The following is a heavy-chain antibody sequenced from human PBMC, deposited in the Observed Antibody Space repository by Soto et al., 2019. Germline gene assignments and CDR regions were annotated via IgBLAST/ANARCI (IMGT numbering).Heavy chain of an antibody. V-gene: IGHV3-21*01. D-gene: IGHD3-16*01. CDR1: GFTFSSYS. Sequence: GGSLRLACAASGFTFSSYSMNGVRQGPGKGLEWVSSISSSSIYIYYADSVKGRFTISRYNSKNSLYLQINTLTAEDTPAYYCARPGAYVWGTQRWPPAFDISGQRPMVTVSS. CDR2: ISSSSIYI. CDR3: ARPGAYVWGTQRWPPAFDI. J-gene: IGHJ3*02.